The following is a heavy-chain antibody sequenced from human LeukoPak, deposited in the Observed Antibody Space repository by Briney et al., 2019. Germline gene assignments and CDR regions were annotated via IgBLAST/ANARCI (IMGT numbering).Heavy chain of an antibody. CDR2: IYPGDSDT. CDR3: ARRGYSGFGGYWLSDY. CDR1: GYSFSTYW. Sequence: GESLKISCKGSGYSFSTYWIGWVRQMPGKGLEWMGIIYPGDSDTRYSPSFQGQVTISVDKSISTAYLQWSSLKASDTAMYYCARRGYSGFGGYWLSDYWGQGTLVTASS. V-gene: IGHV5-51*01. D-gene: IGHD5-12*01. J-gene: IGHJ4*02.